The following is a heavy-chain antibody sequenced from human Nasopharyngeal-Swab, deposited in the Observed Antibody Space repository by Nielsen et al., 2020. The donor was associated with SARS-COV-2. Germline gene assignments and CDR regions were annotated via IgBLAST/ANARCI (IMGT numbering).Heavy chain of an antibody. D-gene: IGHD3-22*01. Sequence: GGSLRLSCAASGFTFDDYAMHWVRQAPGKGLEWVSGISWNSGSTGYADSVKGRFTISRDNAKNSLYLQMNSLRAEDTALYYCAKGANTMIVVVILDYWGQGTLVTVSS. J-gene: IGHJ4*02. CDR3: AKGANTMIVVVILDY. CDR1: GFTFDDYA. CDR2: ISWNSGST. V-gene: IGHV3-9*01.